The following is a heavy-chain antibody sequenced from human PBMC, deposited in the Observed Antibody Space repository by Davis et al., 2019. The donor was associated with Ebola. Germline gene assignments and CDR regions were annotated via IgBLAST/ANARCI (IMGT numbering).Heavy chain of an antibody. D-gene: IGHD4-17*01. V-gene: IGHV3-48*01. CDR2: ISSSSSSI. Sequence: GESLKISCAASGFTFSNYYMNWVRQAPGKGLERVSYISSSSSSIYYADSVKGRFTISRDNSNNTLFLQMDSLRAEDTAVYYCTRHVSGDFWYFDLWGRGTLVTVPS. CDR3: TRHVSGDFWYFDL. CDR1: GFTFSNYY. J-gene: IGHJ2*01.